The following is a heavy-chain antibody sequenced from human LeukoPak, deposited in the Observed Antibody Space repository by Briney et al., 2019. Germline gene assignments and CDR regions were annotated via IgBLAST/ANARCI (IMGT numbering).Heavy chain of an antibody. V-gene: IGHV3-21*06. Sequence: GGSLRLSCAASGFTFSDYSLNWVRQAPGKGLEWVSCISGDSRYIYYADSLKGRSTISRDNAQNSLYLHMNNLRAEDTAVYYCARGPFSSGWSEFDYWGQGTLVTVSS. CDR3: ARGPFSSGWSEFDY. CDR1: GFTFSDYS. D-gene: IGHD6-13*01. CDR2: ISGDSRYI. J-gene: IGHJ4*02.